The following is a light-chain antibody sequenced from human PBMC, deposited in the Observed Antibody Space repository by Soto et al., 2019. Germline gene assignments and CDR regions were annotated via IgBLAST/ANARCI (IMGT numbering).Light chain of an antibody. Sequence: QSVLTQPPSVSGAPGQRVTISCTGSSSNIGAGYDVHWYQQLPGRAPKLLIYGNTNRPSGVPDRFSGSKSGTSASLAITGPQAGDEADYYCLSFDSSLSVVFGGGTKLTVL. CDR2: GNT. CDR3: LSFDSSLSVV. CDR1: SSNIGAGYD. V-gene: IGLV1-40*01. J-gene: IGLJ2*01.